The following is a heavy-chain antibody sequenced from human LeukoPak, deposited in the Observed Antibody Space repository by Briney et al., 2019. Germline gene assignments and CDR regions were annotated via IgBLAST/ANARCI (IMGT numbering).Heavy chain of an antibody. CDR2: IYSGGST. V-gene: IGHV3-53*01. CDR3: AKNSSSWYSG. D-gene: IGHD6-13*01. Sequence: GGSLRLSCVASGFTVSSNYMSWVRQAPGKGLEWVSVIYSGGSTYYADSVKGRFTISRDNSKNTLYLQMNSLRAEDTAVYYCAKNSSSWYSGWGQGTLVTVSS. J-gene: IGHJ4*02. CDR1: GFTVSSNY.